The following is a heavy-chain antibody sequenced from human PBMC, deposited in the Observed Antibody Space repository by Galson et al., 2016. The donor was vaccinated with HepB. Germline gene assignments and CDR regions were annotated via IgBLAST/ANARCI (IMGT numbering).Heavy chain of an antibody. CDR1: GGTVSDGSYS. D-gene: IGHD3-10*01. CDR2: SYYTGST. J-gene: IGHJ4*02. CDR3: ARVGYYGSGRAYYFDQ. Sequence: SETLSLTCTVSGGTVSDGSYSWSWIRQPPGKALEWIGFSYYTGSTSYNPSLKSRVTISVDRSKNQFSLNLRSATAADTALYHCARVGYYGSGRAYYFDQWGQGTRVVVSS. V-gene: IGHV4-61*01.